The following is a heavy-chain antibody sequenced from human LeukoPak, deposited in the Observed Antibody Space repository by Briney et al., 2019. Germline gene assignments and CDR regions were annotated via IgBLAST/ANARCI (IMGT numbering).Heavy chain of an antibody. V-gene: IGHV3-73*01. D-gene: IGHD4-17*01. Sequence: GGSLRPSCAASGFTFSGSALHWVRQASGKGLEWVGRIRSTANGYATAYAASVKGRFTISRDDSKNTAYLQMDSLKTEDTAVYYCTTRGTTVTTRFDYWGQGTLVTVSS. CDR2: IRSTANGYAT. J-gene: IGHJ4*02. CDR3: TTRGTTVTTRFDY. CDR1: GFTFSGSA.